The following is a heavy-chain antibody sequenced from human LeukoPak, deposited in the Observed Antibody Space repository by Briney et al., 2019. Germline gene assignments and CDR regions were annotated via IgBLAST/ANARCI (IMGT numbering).Heavy chain of an antibody. V-gene: IGHV4-59*08. J-gene: IGHJ4*02. Sequence: SETLSLTCTVSGASISSDYWSWIRQPPGKGLEWIGYMSNSGSTNSNPSLRSRVTISVDTSKNQFSLKLSSVTAADTAVYFCARHYGDLYLPFDYWGQGTLVTVSS. CDR2: MSNSGST. CDR1: GASISSDY. CDR3: ARHYGDLYLPFDY. D-gene: IGHD4-17*01.